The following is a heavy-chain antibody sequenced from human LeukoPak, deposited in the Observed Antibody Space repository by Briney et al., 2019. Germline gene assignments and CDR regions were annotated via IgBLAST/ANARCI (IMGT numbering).Heavy chain of an antibody. J-gene: IGHJ4*02. CDR1: GFTFSSYT. CDR2: ISSSSSDI. CDR3: ARAKYCISTSCYGGDY. D-gene: IGHD2-2*01. Sequence: GGSLRLSCAASGFTFSSYTMNWVRQTPGKGLEWVSSISSSSSDIYYADSVKGRFTVSRDNAKNSLFLQMNSLRAEDTAVYYCARAKYCISTSCYGGDYWGQGALVTVSS. V-gene: IGHV3-21*01.